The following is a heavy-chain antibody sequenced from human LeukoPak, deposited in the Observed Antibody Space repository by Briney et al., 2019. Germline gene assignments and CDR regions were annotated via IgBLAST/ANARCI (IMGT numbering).Heavy chain of an antibody. Sequence: NPSETLSLTCTVSGGSISSYYWGWIRQPPGKGLEWIGYIYYSGSTNYNPSLKSRVTISVDTSKNQFSLKLSSVTAADTAVYYCARTYSSGWYRGDWFDPWGQGTLVTVSS. CDR3: ARTYSSGWYRGDWFDP. J-gene: IGHJ5*02. D-gene: IGHD6-19*01. CDR2: IYYSGST. CDR1: GGSISSYY. V-gene: IGHV4-59*01.